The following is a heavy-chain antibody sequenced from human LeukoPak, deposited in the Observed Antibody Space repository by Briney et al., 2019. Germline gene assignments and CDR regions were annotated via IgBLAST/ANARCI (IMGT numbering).Heavy chain of an antibody. Sequence: PGGYLILPCGASGFTVISNYMSGVGQAPGKGLEGVAVIYSGGSTYYADSVKGRFTISRDNSKNTLYLQMNSLRAEDTAVYYCARDRSGKSYGFYYYYGMDVWGQGTTVTVSS. CDR2: IYSGGST. V-gene: IGHV3-53*01. CDR1: GFTVISNY. J-gene: IGHJ6*02. CDR3: ARDRSGKSYGFYYYYGMDV. D-gene: IGHD5-18*01.